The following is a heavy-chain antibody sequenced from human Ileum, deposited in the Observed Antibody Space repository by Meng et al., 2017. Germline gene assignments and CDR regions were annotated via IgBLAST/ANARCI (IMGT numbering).Heavy chain of an antibody. D-gene: IGHD3-22*01. CDR3: ARLLDSSDWGWFDP. J-gene: IGHJ5*02. CDR1: GASISSHY. CDR2: IYYRGGA. Sequence: QVQLQESGPGLVKLSETLALTCSVSGASISSHYWTWIRQPPGKGLEYIGYIYYRGGASYNPSLRSRVTMSVDTSKNQFSLNLSSVTAADTAVYYCARLLDSSDWGWFDPWGQGTLVTVSS. V-gene: IGHV4-59*08.